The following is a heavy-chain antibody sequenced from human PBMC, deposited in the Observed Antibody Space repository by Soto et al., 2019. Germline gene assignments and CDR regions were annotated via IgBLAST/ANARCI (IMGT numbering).Heavy chain of an antibody. CDR1: GFTLSSYE. J-gene: IGHJ4*02. D-gene: IGHD1-1*01. Sequence: EGSMRLSCVAAGFTLSSYEMNWVRQAPEKGLEWVSYISSSGSTIYYADSVKGRFTISRDNAKNSLYLQMTSLRAEDTAVYYCARDAGPTRTTCCFDHWGQGTLVTVSS. CDR3: ARDAGPTRTTCCFDH. V-gene: IGHV3-48*03. CDR2: ISSSGSTI.